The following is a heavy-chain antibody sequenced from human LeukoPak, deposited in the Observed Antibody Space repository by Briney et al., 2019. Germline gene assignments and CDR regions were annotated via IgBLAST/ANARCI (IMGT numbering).Heavy chain of an antibody. Sequence: ASVKVSCKASGYTFNSYYMHWVRQAPGQGLEWMGIINPSGGSTSYAQKFQGRVTMTRDTSTSTVYMELSSLRSEDTAVYYCARDMLSDSSGYYYGVHCDYWGQGTLVTVSS. CDR3: ARDMLSDSSGYYYGVHCDY. D-gene: IGHD3-22*01. CDR2: INPSGGST. J-gene: IGHJ4*02. V-gene: IGHV1-46*02. CDR1: GYTFNSYY.